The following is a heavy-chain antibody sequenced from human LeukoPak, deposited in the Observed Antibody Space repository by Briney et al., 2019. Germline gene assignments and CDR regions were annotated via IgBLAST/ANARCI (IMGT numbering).Heavy chain of an antibody. V-gene: IGHV3-66*01. J-gene: IGHJ4*02. D-gene: IGHD4-17*01. Sequence: PGGSLRLSCAASGFTVSSNYMSWVRQAPGKGLEWVSVIYSGGSTYYADSVKGRFTISRDNSKNTLYLQMDSLRAEDTAVYYCARENYGELPYWGQGTLVTVSS. CDR1: GFTVSSNY. CDR3: ARENYGELPY. CDR2: IYSGGST.